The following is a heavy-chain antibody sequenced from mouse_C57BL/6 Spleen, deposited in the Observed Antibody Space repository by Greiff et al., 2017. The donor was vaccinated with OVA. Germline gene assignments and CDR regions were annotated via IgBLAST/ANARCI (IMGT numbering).Heavy chain of an antibody. Sequence: EVQLQESGPSLVRPSQTLSLTCTVTGFSINSDCYWFWIRQFPGNKLEYIGYTFYSGSTYYNPSLESRTYITRDTSKTQFSLKLSSVTTEDTATYYCARGLSSWYVGVWGTGTTVTVSS. D-gene: IGHD1-1*01. CDR1: GFSINSDCY. J-gene: IGHJ1*03. CDR3: ARGLSSWYVGV. CDR2: TFYSGST. V-gene: IGHV3-3*01.